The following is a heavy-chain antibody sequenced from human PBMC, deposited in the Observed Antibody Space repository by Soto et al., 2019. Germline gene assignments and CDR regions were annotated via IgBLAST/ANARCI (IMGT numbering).Heavy chain of an antibody. J-gene: IGHJ4*02. CDR3: TRLPLGYCTNSVCYRDGYYFDY. D-gene: IGHD2-8*01. Sequence: QVQLQESGPGLVKPSGTLSLTCAVSGGSISSSNWWSWVRQPPGKGLEWFGEIYHSGSTNYNPSLKRRVTISVDKSKDPYSLKLRSVTAADTAVYYCTRLPLGYCTNSVCYRDGYYFDYWGQGTLVTVSS. V-gene: IGHV4-4*02. CDR1: GGSISSSNW. CDR2: IYHSGST.